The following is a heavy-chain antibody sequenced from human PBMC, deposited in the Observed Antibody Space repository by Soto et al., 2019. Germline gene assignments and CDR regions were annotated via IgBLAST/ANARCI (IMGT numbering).Heavy chain of an antibody. CDR1: GGSISSGGYY. CDR3: AREGQEVPAAILDV. Sequence: SETLSLTCTVSGGSISSGGYYWSWIRQHPGKGLEWIGYIYYSGSTYYNPSLKSRVTISVDTSKNQFSLKLSSVTAADTAVYYCAREGQEVPAAILDVWGKGTTVTVSS. V-gene: IGHV4-31*03. J-gene: IGHJ6*04. CDR2: IYYSGST. D-gene: IGHD2-2*02.